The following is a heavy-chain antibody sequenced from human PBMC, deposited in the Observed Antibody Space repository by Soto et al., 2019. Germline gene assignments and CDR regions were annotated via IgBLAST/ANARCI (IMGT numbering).Heavy chain of an antibody. CDR2: MNPNSGNT. CDR1: GYTFTSYD. D-gene: IGHD3-3*01. V-gene: IGHV1-8*01. J-gene: IGHJ4*02. CDR3: ARGPEYYDFWSGLFDY. Sequence: QVQLVQSGAEVKKPGASVKVSCKASGYTFTSYDINWVRQATGQGLEWMGWMNPNSGNTGYAQKFQGRVTMTRNTSISTAYMELSSLRSEDTAVYYCARGPEYYDFWSGLFDYWGQGTLVTVSS.